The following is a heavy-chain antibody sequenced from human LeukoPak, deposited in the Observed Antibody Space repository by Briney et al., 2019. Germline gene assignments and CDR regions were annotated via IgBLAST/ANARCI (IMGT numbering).Heavy chain of an antibody. Sequence: SQTLSLTCAVSGGSISSGGYSWSWIRQPPGKGLEWIGYIYHSGITYYNPSLKSRVTISVDRSKNQFSLKLSSVTAADTAVYYCARGYCSSTSCYFDYWGQGTLVTVSS. D-gene: IGHD2-2*01. V-gene: IGHV4-30-2*01. CDR2: IYHSGIT. CDR3: ARGYCSSTSCYFDY. CDR1: GGSISSGGYS. J-gene: IGHJ4*02.